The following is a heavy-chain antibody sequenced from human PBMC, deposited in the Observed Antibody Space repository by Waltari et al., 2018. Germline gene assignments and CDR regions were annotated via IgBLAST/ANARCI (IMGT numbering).Heavy chain of an antibody. CDR1: GGSFSGYY. CDR2: INHSGST. Sequence: QVQLQQWGAGLLKPSETLSLTCAVYGGSFSGYYWRWIRQPPGKGLEWIGEINHSGSTNYNPSLKSRVTISVDTSKNQFSLKLSSVTAADTAVYYCASMRYCSSTSCRRHYYYYGMDVWGQGTTVTVSS. J-gene: IGHJ6*02. D-gene: IGHD2-2*01. CDR3: ASMRYCSSTSCRRHYYYYGMDV. V-gene: IGHV4-34*01.